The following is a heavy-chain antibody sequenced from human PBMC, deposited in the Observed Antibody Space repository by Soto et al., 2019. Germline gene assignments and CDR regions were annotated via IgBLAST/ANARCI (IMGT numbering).Heavy chain of an antibody. CDR1: GDSISSYY. Sequence: SETLSLTCTVSGDSISSYYWSWIRQPPGKGLEWIGYIYYSGSTNYNPSLKSRVTISVDTPKNQFSLKLTSVTAADTAVYYCARGVATIAPWGQGTLVTVS. J-gene: IGHJ5*02. CDR3: ARGVATIAP. V-gene: IGHV4-59*01. D-gene: IGHD5-12*01. CDR2: IYYSGST.